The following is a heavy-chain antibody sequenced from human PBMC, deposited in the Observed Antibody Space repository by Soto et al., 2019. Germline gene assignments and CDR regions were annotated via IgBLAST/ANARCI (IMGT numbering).Heavy chain of an antibody. V-gene: IGHV3-23*01. D-gene: IGHD6-13*01. CDR1: GFTFSSYA. J-gene: IGHJ4*02. Sequence: EVQLLESGGGLVQPGGSLRLSCAASGFTFSSYAMSWVRQAPGKGLEWVSAISGSGGSTYYADSVKGRFTISRDNAKNTGYLKMTSLRAEDMAVYYRAKETGSSSSWFDSGYWGAVTLCTVA. CDR3: AKETGSSSSWFDSGY. CDR2: ISGSGGST.